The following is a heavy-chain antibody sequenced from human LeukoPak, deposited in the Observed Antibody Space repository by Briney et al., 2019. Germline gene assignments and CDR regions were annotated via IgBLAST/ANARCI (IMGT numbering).Heavy chain of an antibody. D-gene: IGHD2-15*01. CDR3: AKDSGGLYCSGGSCYYYDY. CDR2: ISWNSGSI. J-gene: IGHJ4*02. Sequence: GRSLRLSCAASGFTFDDYTMHWVRQAPGKGLEWVSGISWNSGSIGYADSVKGRFTISRDNAKNSLYLQMNGLRAEDTALYYCAKDSGGLYCSGGSCYYYDYWGQGTLVTVSS. CDR1: GFTFDDYT. V-gene: IGHV3-9*01.